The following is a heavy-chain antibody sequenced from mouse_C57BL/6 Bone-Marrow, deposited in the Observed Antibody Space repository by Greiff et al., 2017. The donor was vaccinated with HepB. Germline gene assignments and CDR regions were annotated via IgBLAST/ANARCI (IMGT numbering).Heavy chain of an antibody. V-gene: IGHV1-15*01. CDR3: TIKSLDYYGSSGGDY. D-gene: IGHD1-1*01. CDR2: IDPETGGT. J-gene: IGHJ4*01. Sequence: QVQLKESGAELVRPGASVTLSCKASGYTFTDYEMHWVKQTPVHGLEWIGAIDPETGGTAYNQKFKGKAILTADKSSSTAYMELRSLTSEDSAVYYCTIKSLDYYGSSGGDYWGQGTSVTVSS. CDR1: GYTFTDYE.